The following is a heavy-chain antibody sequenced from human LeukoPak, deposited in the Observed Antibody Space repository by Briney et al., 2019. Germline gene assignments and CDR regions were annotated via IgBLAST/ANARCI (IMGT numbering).Heavy chain of an antibody. J-gene: IGHJ4*02. CDR3: ARQKYYDTSGYAIDY. Sequence: SETLSLTCTVSGGSVSSSNYYWGWIRQPPGKGLEWIGSIYYSGTTYYNPSLKSRVTISVDTSKNQFSLNLSSVTAADTAVYYCARQKYYDTSGYAIDYWGRGTLVTVSS. D-gene: IGHD3-22*01. CDR2: IYYSGTT. V-gene: IGHV4-39*01. CDR1: GGSVSSSNYY.